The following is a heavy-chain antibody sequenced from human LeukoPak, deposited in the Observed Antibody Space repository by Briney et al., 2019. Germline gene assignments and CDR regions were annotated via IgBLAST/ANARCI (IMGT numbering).Heavy chain of an antibody. V-gene: IGHV4-34*01. CDR2: INHSGST. CDR1: GGSFSGYH. CDR3: ASRRPGGWPFDY. J-gene: IGHJ4*02. Sequence: SETLSLTCAVYGGSFSGYHWSWIRQPPGKGLEWIGEINHSGSTNCNPSLKSRVTISVDTSKNQFSLKLSSVTAADTAVYYCASRRPGGWPFDYWGQGTLVTVSS. D-gene: IGHD6-19*01.